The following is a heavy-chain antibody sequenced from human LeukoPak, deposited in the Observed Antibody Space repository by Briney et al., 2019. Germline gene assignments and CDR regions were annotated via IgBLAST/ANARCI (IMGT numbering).Heavy chain of an antibody. J-gene: IGHJ4*02. D-gene: IGHD3-10*01. V-gene: IGHV4-34*01. CDR3: ARRGDYYGSGSYYRHQLSFDY. CDR2: INHSGST. Sequence: SETLSLTCTVSGGSISSYYWSWIRQPPGKGLEWIGEINHSGSTNYNPSLKSRVTISVDTSKNQFSLKLSSVTAADTAVYYCARRGDYYGSGSYYRHQLSFDYWGQGTLVTVSS. CDR1: GGSISSYY.